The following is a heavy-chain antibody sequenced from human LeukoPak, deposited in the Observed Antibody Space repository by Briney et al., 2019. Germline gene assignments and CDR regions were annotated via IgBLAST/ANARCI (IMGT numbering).Heavy chain of an antibody. V-gene: IGHV1-69*05. D-gene: IGHD2-21*02. Sequence: ASVKVSCKASGGTFSSYAISWVRQAPGQGLEWMGGIIPIFGTANYAQKFQGRVTITTDESTSTAYMELSSLRSEDTAVYYCARGGYGDIVVVTAFQFDPWGQGTLVTVSS. J-gene: IGHJ5*02. CDR3: ARGGYGDIVVVTAFQFDP. CDR1: GGTFSSYA. CDR2: IIPIFGTA.